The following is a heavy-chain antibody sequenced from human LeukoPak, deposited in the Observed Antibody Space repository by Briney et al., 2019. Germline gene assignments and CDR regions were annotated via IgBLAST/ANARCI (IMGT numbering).Heavy chain of an antibody. V-gene: IGHV3-74*01. J-gene: IGHJ4*02. CDR1: GFDFDDYG. Sequence: TGGSLRLSCAASGFDFDDYGMTWVRQAPGKGLVWVSRINSDGSSTSYADSVKGRFTISRDNAKNTLYLQMNSLRAEDTAVYYCARVAITARPQVIDYWGQGTLVTVSS. CDR2: INSDGSST. D-gene: IGHD6-6*01. CDR3: ARVAITARPQVIDY.